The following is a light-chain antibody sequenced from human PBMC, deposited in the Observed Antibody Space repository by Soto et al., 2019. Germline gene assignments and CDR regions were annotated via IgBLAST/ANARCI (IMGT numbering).Light chain of an antibody. V-gene: IGLV1-44*01. J-gene: IGLJ2*01. CDR2: SHN. CDR3: AAWDDSMNVQL. Sequence: QTVVTQPPSASGTPGQRVTISCSGSSSNIGRNTVNWYQQLPGTAPKLLIYSHNQRPSGVPDRFSGSKSGTSASLTISGLQTEDETDYYCAAWDDSMNVQLFGRGTKVTVL. CDR1: SSNIGRNT.